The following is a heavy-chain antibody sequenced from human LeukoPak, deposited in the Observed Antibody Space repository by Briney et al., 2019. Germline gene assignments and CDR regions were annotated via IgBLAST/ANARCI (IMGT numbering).Heavy chain of an antibody. D-gene: IGHD2/OR15-2a*01. CDR1: GYTLTESS. Sequence: GASVKVSCKVSGYTLTESSMHWVRQAPGKGLEWMGSFEPESGETIYAQKLQDRVTMTEDTSTDTAYMELSSLGFEDTAMYYCVIWFYDPLWDQGTLVTVSS. J-gene: IGHJ4*02. CDR2: FEPESGET. V-gene: IGHV1-24*01. CDR3: VIWFYDPL.